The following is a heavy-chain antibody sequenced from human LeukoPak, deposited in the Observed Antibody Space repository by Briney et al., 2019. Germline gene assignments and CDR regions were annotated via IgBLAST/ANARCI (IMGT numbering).Heavy chain of an antibody. CDR3: ARRFTYYYDSSGYYSPYYYYGMDV. Sequence: ASVKVPCKASGYTFTSYYMHWVRQAPGQGLEWMGIINPSGGSTSYAQKFQGRVTMTRDTPTSTVYMELSSLRSEDTAVYYCARRFTYYYDSSGYYSPYYYYGMDVWGQGTTVTVS. D-gene: IGHD3-22*01. CDR1: GYTFTSYY. V-gene: IGHV1-46*01. CDR2: INPSGGST. J-gene: IGHJ6*02.